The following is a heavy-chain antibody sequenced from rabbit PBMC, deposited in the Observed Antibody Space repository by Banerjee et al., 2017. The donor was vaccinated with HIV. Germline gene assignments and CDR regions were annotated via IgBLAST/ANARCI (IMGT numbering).Heavy chain of an antibody. V-gene: IGHV1S40*01. Sequence: QSLEESGGDLVKPGASLTLTCTASGFSFSSSYWMCWVRQAPGKGLEWIACIYAGSSDSTDYANWAKGRFTISKTSSTTVDLKMTSLTAADTATYFCARDLAGVIGWNFNLWGPGTLVTVS. CDR3: ARDLAGVIGWNFNL. CDR2: IYAGSSDST. CDR1: GFSFSSSYW. D-gene: IGHD4-1*01. J-gene: IGHJ4*01.